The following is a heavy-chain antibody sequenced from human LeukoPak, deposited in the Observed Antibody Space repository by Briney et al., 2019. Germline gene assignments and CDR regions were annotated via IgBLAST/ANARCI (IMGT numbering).Heavy chain of an antibody. D-gene: IGHD1-26*01. CDR1: GFIFSSYS. V-gene: IGHV3-48*01. CDR2: ISSLSGTR. CDR3: ARDHGGSYSY. J-gene: IGHJ4*02. Sequence: GGSLRLSCAASGFIFSSYSMNWVRQAPGKGLEWVSFISSLSGTRDYADSVRGRFTISRDNAKNSLYLHMDSLRSEDTAVYYCARDHGGSYSYWGQGTLVTVSS.